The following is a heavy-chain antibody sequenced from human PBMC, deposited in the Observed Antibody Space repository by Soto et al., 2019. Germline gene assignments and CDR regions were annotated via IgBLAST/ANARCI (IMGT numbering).Heavy chain of an antibody. Sequence: AVKVSCTASGGTFSSYIIRSVRHAPGQGLEWMGWIIPIFGTTNYAQKLQGRVTMTTDTSTNTVYMELSGLRSEDTAIFYCAGLLHFWSGYDDDEMGEGNAFDIWGQGTLATVSS. J-gene: IGHJ3*02. D-gene: IGHD3-3*02. CDR2: IIPIFGTT. V-gene: IGHV1-69*05. CDR1: GGTFSSYI. CDR3: AGLLHFWSGYDDDEMGEGNAFDI.